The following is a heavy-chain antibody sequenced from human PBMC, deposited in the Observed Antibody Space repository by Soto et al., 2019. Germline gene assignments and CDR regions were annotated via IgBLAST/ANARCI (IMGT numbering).Heavy chain of an antibody. V-gene: IGHV3-48*03. Sequence: EVQLVESGGGLVQPGGSLRLSCAASGFPLSNYHMDWVRQAPGKGLEWVSYISRENAAIYYADSVKGRFTISRDNAKNSLYLQMNTLRAEDTAVYYCARDLTGYAMDVWGQGITVTVSS. CDR3: ARDLTGYAMDV. J-gene: IGHJ6*02. CDR2: ISRENAAI. D-gene: IGHD2-2*01. CDR1: GFPLSNYH.